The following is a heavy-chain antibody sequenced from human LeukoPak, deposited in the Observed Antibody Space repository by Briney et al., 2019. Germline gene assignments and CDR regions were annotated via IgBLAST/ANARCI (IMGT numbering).Heavy chain of an antibody. Sequence: GGSLRLSCAASGFTFSNYWMHWVRQAPGKGLVWVSRINTDGRSTSYVDSVKGRFTISRDNAKNMLHLQMNSLRAEDTAVYYCARDRDYYGSGSYGYWGQGTLVTVSS. CDR1: GFTFSNYW. V-gene: IGHV3-74*01. CDR3: ARDRDYYGSGSYGY. CDR2: INTDGRST. D-gene: IGHD3-10*01. J-gene: IGHJ4*02.